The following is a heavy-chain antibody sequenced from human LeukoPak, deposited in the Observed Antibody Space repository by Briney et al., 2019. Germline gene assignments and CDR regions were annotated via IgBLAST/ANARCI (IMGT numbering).Heavy chain of an antibody. V-gene: IGHV3-7*01. CDR2: IKQDGTE. D-gene: IGHD4-17*01. J-gene: IGHJ4*02. Sequence: GGSLRLSCAASGFTFRRHWMSWVRQAPGKGPEWVAHIKQDGTEYYVDSVKGRFIISRDNAENSLYLQMNSLRAEDTAVYTCVRGPDYGDRLDYFDNWGQGTLVTVSS. CDR3: VRGPDYGDRLDYFDN. CDR1: GFTFRRHW.